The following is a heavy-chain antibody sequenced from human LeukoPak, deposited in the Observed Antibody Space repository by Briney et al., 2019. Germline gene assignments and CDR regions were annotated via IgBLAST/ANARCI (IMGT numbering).Heavy chain of an antibody. Sequence: SETLSLTCAVSGGSISSSNWWSWVRQPPGKGLEWIGEIYHSGSTNYNPSLKSQVTISVDKSKNQFSLKLSSVTAADTAVYYCARASTYYDILTGYSPINWFDPWGQGTLVTVSS. CDR2: IYHSGST. CDR3: ARASTYYDILTGYSPINWFDP. J-gene: IGHJ5*02. D-gene: IGHD3-9*01. V-gene: IGHV4-4*02. CDR1: GGSISSSNW.